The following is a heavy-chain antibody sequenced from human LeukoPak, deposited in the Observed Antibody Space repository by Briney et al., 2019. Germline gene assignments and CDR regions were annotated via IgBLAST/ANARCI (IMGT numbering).Heavy chain of an antibody. J-gene: IGHJ6*02. CDR3: ARGPDRYCSGGSCYSIVRGFYYYGMDV. CDR1: GGSFSGYY. V-gene: IGHV4-34*01. CDR2: INHSGSN. Sequence: SETVSLTCAVYGGSFSGYYWSWLRQPPGKGLEWIGEINHSGSNNYNTSLNSRVTISVETSTNQFSLKLSSVTAADTAVYYCARGPDRYCSGGSCYSIVRGFYYYGMDVWGQGTTVTVSS. D-gene: IGHD2-15*01.